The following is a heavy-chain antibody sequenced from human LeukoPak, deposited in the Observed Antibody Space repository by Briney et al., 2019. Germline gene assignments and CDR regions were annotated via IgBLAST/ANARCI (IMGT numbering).Heavy chain of an antibody. J-gene: IGHJ4*02. Sequence: SETLSLTCAVYGGSFSGYYWSWIRQPPGKGLEWIGEINHGGSTNYNPSLKSRVTISVDTSKNQFSLKVRSVTAADTAVYYCARGPRYYYESSGYYYNYWGQGTLVTVSS. CDR1: GGSFSGYY. D-gene: IGHD3-22*01. V-gene: IGHV4-34*01. CDR2: INHGGST. CDR3: ARGPRYYYESSGYYYNY.